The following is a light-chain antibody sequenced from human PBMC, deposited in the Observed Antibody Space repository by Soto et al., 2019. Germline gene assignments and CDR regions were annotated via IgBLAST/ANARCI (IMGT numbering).Light chain of an antibody. J-gene: IGLJ2*01. Sequence: QSVLTQPASVSGSPGQSITISCTGTGSDVGAYNYVSWYQHHPGKAPKLMIYEVNKRPSGVPPRFSGSKSANTASLTISGLQAADEADYYCNSYAGGLVLFGGGTQLTVL. CDR1: GSDVGAYNY. V-gene: IGLV2-14*01. CDR2: EVN. CDR3: NSYAGGLVL.